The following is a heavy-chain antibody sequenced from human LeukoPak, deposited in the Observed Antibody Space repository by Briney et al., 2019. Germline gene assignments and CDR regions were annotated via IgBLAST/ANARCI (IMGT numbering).Heavy chain of an antibody. D-gene: IGHD1-14*01. CDR1: GYTFTGYY. J-gene: IGHJ3*02. CDR2: INHNSGGT. CDR3: ARARRPGINHDAFDI. Sequence: KPGASVKLSCKASGYTFTGYYMHWVRQAPGQGLEWMGWINHNSGGTNYAQKFQGRITMTKDTSISTAYMELSRMRSDNTAVYYCARARRPGINHDAFDIWGKGTMVTVSS. V-gene: IGHV1-2*02.